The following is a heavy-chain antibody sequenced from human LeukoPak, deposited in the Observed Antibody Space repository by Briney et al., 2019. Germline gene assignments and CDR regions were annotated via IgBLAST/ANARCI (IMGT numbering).Heavy chain of an antibody. D-gene: IGHD3-10*01. CDR1: GYSISNSYS. Sequence: SETLSLTCTVSGYSISNSYSWGWIRQSPGKGLEWIGTIYHRGKVYYNPSLQSRLTMSIDTSKNQFSLRLSSVTAADTAVYYCARETEDWFGDLSSYFDYWGRGFLVSVSS. CDR3: ARETEDWFGDLSSYFDY. CDR2: IYHRGKV. V-gene: IGHV4-38-2*02. J-gene: IGHJ4*02.